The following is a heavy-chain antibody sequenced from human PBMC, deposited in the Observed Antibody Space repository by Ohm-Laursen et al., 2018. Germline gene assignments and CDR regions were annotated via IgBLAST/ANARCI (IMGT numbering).Heavy chain of an antibody. D-gene: IGHD3-3*01. CDR1: GGSITSNGYH. Sequence: TLSLTCTVSGGSITSNGYHWSWIRQPPGKGLEWIGYISYSGSTYYNPSLRSLVTISLDTSKNQFSLKLSSVTAADTAVYYCARSQGPYYDFWSGYFDYWGQGTLVTVSS. CDR3: ARSQGPYYDFWSGYFDY. CDR2: ISYSGST. J-gene: IGHJ4*02. V-gene: IGHV4-31*01.